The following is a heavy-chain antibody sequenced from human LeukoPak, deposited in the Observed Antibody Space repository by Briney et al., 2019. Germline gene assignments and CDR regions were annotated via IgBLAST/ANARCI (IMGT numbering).Heavy chain of an antibody. D-gene: IGHD3-16*01. Sequence: GASVKVSCKASGYIFTSYYMHWVRQAPGQGLGLLGVVYPSAGTSDPAQRFRARITLSDDTSTSTAYMELRSLKSEDTAIYFCVREYHGGYFDFWGQGTLVTVSS. CDR1: GYIFTSYY. CDR3: VREYHGGYFDF. CDR2: VYPSAGTS. J-gene: IGHJ4*02. V-gene: IGHV1-46*03.